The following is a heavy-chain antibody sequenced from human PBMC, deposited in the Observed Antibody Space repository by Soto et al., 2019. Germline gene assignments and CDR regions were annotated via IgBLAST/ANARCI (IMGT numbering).Heavy chain of an antibody. Sequence: GGSLRLSCAASGLNFNNFGMNWFRQAPGKGLEWVSSIRTSSSYIYYAESVKGRFTISRDNAKKSLYLEMNRLGVEDTAVYYCARDRAPFCGGDCGLVDVWGQGTSVTVSS. D-gene: IGHD2-21*02. V-gene: IGHV3-21*01. CDR1: GLNFNNFG. CDR2: IRTSSSYI. CDR3: ARDRAPFCGGDCGLVDV. J-gene: IGHJ6*02.